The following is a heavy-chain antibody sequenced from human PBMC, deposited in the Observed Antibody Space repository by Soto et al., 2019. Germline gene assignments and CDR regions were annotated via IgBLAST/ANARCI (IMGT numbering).Heavy chain of an antibody. D-gene: IGHD1-1*01. CDR2: INPNSGGT. J-gene: IGHJ4*02. CDR3: AKEPATAKPEGVDF. V-gene: IGHV1-2*02. Sequence: GASVKVSCKASGYTFSDYYIHWVRQAPGQGLEWMGWINPNSGGTKYAPKFQGGVTMTRDTSITTAYMELSRLRSGDTAVYYCAKEPATAKPEGVDFWGQGTLGTAPQ. CDR1: GYTFSDYY.